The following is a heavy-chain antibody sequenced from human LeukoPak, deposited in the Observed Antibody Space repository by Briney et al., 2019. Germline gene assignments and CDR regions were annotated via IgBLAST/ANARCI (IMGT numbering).Heavy chain of an antibody. D-gene: IGHD5-24*01. J-gene: IGHJ4*02. V-gene: IGHV1-69*04. Sequence: SVKVSCKASGGTFSNYGLNWVRQAPGQGLERMGRIIPILDITKVAQKFQGRITITADKSTSTAYMDLSSLRSEDTAVYYCARDSVEMATIIPTNFAFWGQGTLVTVSS. CDR3: ARDSVEMATIIPTNFAF. CDR1: GGTFSNYG. CDR2: IIPILDIT.